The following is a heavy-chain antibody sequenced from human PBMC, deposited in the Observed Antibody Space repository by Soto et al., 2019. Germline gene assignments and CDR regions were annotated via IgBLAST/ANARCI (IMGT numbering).Heavy chain of an antibody. D-gene: IGHD3-10*01. V-gene: IGHV1-18*01. CDR3: ARHPELWFGECLGYYGMDV. CDR1: GYTFTSYG. Sequence: QVQLVQSGAEVKKPGAAVKVSCKASGYTFTSYGISWVRQAPGQGLEWMGWISAYNGNTNYAQKLQGRVTMTTDTSTSTAYMELRSLRSDDTAVYYCARHPELWFGECLGYYGMDVWGQGTTVTVSS. J-gene: IGHJ6*02. CDR2: ISAYNGNT.